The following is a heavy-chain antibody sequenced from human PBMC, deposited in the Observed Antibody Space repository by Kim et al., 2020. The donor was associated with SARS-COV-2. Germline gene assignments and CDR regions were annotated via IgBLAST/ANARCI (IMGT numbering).Heavy chain of an antibody. D-gene: IGHD3-22*01. CDR1: GYTFTSYG. J-gene: IGHJ4*02. CDR2: ISAYNGNT. Sequence: ASVKVSCKASGYTFTSYGISWVRQAPGQGLEWMGWISAYNGNTNYAQKLQGRVTMTTDTSTSTAYMELRSLRSDDTAVYYCARMYYYDSSGYWAFDYWGQGTLVTVSS. V-gene: IGHV1-18*01. CDR3: ARMYYYDSSGYWAFDY.